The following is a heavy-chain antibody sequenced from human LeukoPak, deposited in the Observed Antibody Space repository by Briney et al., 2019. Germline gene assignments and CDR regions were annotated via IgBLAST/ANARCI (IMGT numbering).Heavy chain of an antibody. Sequence: ASVKVSCKASGYTFTGYYMHWVRQAPGQGLECMGWISAYNGNTNYAQKLQGGVTMTTDTSTSTAYMELRSLRSDDTAVYYCARVSGYPPPSYGMDVWGQGTTVTVSS. D-gene: IGHD6-13*01. V-gene: IGHV1-18*04. CDR2: ISAYNGNT. CDR3: ARVSGYPPPSYGMDV. J-gene: IGHJ6*02. CDR1: GYTFTGYY.